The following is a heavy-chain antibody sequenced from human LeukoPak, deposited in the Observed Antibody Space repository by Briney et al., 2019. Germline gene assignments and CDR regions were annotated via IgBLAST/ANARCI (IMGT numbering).Heavy chain of an antibody. D-gene: IGHD4-23*01. CDR1: GFTFSSYG. CDR3: AKPAGVTYRNFDY. Sequence: GGSLRLSCAAPGFTFSSYGMHWVRQAPGKGLKWVAVISYDGSNKYYADSVKGRFTISRDNSKNTLYLQMNSLRAEDTAVYYCAKPAGVTYRNFDYWGQGTLVTVSS. V-gene: IGHV3-30*18. CDR2: ISYDGSNK. J-gene: IGHJ4*02.